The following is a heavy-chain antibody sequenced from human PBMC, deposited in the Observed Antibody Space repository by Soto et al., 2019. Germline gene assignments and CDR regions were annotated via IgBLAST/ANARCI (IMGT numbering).Heavy chain of an antibody. V-gene: IGHV1-69*06. Sequence: QVQLVQSGAEVKTPWSSVRVSCKTAGRTFLISAIAWVRQAPGQGLEWMGGIIPILGTIHIEQNFKGRVNITADRAKSTAYMDLSSLRTEDTATYFCARGNKWEHPSNHYYFDYWGQGSQVIVPS. J-gene: IGHJ4*02. CDR2: IIPILGTI. D-gene: IGHD1-26*01. CDR3: ARGNKWEHPSNHYYFDY. CDR1: GRTFLISA.